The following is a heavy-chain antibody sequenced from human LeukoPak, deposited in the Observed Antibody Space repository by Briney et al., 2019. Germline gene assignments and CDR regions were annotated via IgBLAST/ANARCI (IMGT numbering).Heavy chain of an antibody. CDR1: GFTFSSYA. D-gene: IGHD3-22*01. J-gene: IGHJ6*02. CDR3: AKHYDSSGYYYRRGMVV. Sequence: GGSLRLSCAASGFTFSSYAMSWVRQAPGKGLEWVSAISGSGGSTYYADSVKGRFTISRDNSKNTLYLQMNSLRAEDTAVYYCAKHYDSSGYYYRRGMVVWGQGTTVTVSS. V-gene: IGHV3-23*01. CDR2: ISGSGGST.